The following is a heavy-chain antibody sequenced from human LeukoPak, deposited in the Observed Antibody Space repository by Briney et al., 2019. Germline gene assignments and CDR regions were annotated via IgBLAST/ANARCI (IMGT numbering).Heavy chain of an antibody. D-gene: IGHD3-9*01. V-gene: IGHV4-59*01. Sequence: SETLSLTCTVSGGSISSYYWSWLRQPPGKGLEWIGYIYYSGSTNYNPSLKSRVTISVDTSKNQFSLKLSSVTAADAAVYYCASLGYFDQYGFDPWGQGTLVTVSS. CDR2: IYYSGST. CDR1: GGSISSYY. CDR3: ASLGYFDQYGFDP. J-gene: IGHJ5*02.